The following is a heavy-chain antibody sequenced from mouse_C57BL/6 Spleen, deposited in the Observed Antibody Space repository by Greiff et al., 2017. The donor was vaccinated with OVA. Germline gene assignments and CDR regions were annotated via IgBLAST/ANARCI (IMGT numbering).Heavy chain of an antibody. J-gene: IGHJ4*01. V-gene: IGHV5-17*01. CDR2: ISSGSSTI. CDR1: GFTFSDYG. D-gene: IGHD2-5*01. Sequence: EVHLVESGGGLVKPGGSLKLSCAASGFTFSDYGMHWVRQAPEKGLEWVAYISSGSSTIYYADTVKGRFTISRDNAKNTLFLQMTSLRSEDTVMYYCARYYSKGNYYAMDYWGQGTSVTVSS. CDR3: ARYYSKGNYYAMDY.